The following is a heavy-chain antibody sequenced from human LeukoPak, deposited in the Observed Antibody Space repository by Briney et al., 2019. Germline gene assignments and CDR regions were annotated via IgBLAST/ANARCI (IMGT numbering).Heavy chain of an antibody. V-gene: IGHV1-69*04. D-gene: IGHD6-19*01. CDR3: AGSSSGWYGVDY. Sequence: SVKVSCKASGGTFNSYAISWVRQAPGQGLEWMGRIIPILGIANYAQKFQGRVTITADKSTSTAYMELSSLRSEDTAVYYCAGSSSGWYGVDYWGQGTLGTVSS. CDR1: GGTFNSYA. CDR2: IIPILGIA. J-gene: IGHJ4*02.